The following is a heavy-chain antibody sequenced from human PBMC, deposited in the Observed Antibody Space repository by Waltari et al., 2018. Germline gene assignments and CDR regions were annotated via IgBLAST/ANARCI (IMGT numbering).Heavy chain of an antibody. CDR3: AKTGGPHH. Sequence: EVQLLESGGGLVQPGGSMRLSCAAPGFPFSSYDMSWVRQAPGKGLEWVSAISGSGGSTYYADSVKGRFTISRDNSKNTLYLQMNSLRAEDTVVYYCAKTGGPHHWGQGTLVTVSS. CDR1: GFPFSSYD. J-gene: IGHJ5*02. D-gene: IGHD3-10*01. CDR2: ISGSGGST. V-gene: IGHV3-23*01.